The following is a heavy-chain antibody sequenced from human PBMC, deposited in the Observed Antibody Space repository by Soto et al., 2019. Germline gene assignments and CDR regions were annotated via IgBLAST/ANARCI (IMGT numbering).Heavy chain of an antibody. CDR1: GFTFSSYT. J-gene: IGHJ6*02. V-gene: IGHV3-21*01. D-gene: IGHD1-26*01. CDR2: ISGTRSDI. CDR3: ARSRAGEV. Sequence: GGSLRLSCVASGFTFSSYTMNWVRQAPGKGLEWVSSISGTRSDIYYADSVKGRFTIPRDNAKNSLFLQMNSLRAEDTAVYYWARSRAGEVWGQGTTVTVSS.